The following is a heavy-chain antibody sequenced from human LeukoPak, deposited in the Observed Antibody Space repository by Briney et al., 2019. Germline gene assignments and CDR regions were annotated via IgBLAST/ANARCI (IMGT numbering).Heavy chain of an antibody. CDR2: ISGSGGST. Sequence: EALSLTCTVSGGSISRSSYYWGWIRQAPGKGLEWVSAISGSGGSTYYADSVKGRFTISRDNSKNTLYLQMNSLRAEDTAVYYCAKAGLRFLEWLFGRGSYFDYWGQGTLVTVSS. J-gene: IGHJ4*02. V-gene: IGHV3-23*01. D-gene: IGHD3-3*01. CDR3: AKAGLRFLEWLFGRGSYFDY. CDR1: GGSISRSSYY.